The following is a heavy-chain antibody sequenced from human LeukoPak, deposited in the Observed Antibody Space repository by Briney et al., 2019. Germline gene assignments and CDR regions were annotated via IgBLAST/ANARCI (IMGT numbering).Heavy chain of an antibody. Sequence: GASVKVSCKASGYTFTNYDIMWVRQATGQGPEWMGWMNSNSGNTGYAQKFQGRVTMTRDTSINTAYMELHSLTSEDTAVYYCARGHRTRVATIPMGRLSWFDPWGQGTLVTVSS. D-gene: IGHD5-12*01. J-gene: IGHJ5*02. CDR1: GYTFTNYD. CDR2: MNSNSGNT. CDR3: ARGHRTRVATIPMGRLSWFDP. V-gene: IGHV1-8*01.